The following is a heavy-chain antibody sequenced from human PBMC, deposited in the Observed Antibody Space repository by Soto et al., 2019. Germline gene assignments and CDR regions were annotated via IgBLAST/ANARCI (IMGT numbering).Heavy chain of an antibody. CDR1: GGSISSGDYY. V-gene: IGHV4-30-4*01. Sequence: QVQLQEAGPGLVKPSQTLSLTCTVSGGSISSGDYYWSWIRQPPGKGLEWIGYIYYSGSTYYNPSLTSRVTISVDPSKNQFALKLSSVTAAATAVYYCARERPDGSRLDPWGQGTLVTVSS. CDR3: ARERPDGSRLDP. J-gene: IGHJ5*02. CDR2: IYYSGST. D-gene: IGHD6-13*01.